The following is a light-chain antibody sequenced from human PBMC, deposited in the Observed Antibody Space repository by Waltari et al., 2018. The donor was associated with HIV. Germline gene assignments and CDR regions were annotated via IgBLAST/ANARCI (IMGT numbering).Light chain of an antibody. Sequence: DIQMTQSPSTLSASVGDKVTITCRASQSVSNWLAWYQQKPGKAPKLLIYKASNLESGVPSRFSGSGSGTEFTLTISSLQPDDFATYYCQQYNNYSTFGGGTKVEIK. J-gene: IGKJ4*01. CDR1: QSVSNW. V-gene: IGKV1-5*03. CDR3: QQYNNYST. CDR2: KAS.